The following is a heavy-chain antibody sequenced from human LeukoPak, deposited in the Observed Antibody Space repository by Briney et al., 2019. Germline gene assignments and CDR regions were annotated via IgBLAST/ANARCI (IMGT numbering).Heavy chain of an antibody. Sequence: GGSLRLSCAASGFTVSSNYMSWVRQAPVKGLEWVSTIYSGGAIYYADSVKGRFTISRDNSKNTLYLQMNSLRAEDTAVYYCAVAGWGSDYYYGMDVWGQGTTVTVSS. V-gene: IGHV3-53*01. CDR2: IYSGGAI. CDR3: AVAGWGSDYYYGMDV. J-gene: IGHJ6*02. D-gene: IGHD3-16*01. CDR1: GFTVSSNY.